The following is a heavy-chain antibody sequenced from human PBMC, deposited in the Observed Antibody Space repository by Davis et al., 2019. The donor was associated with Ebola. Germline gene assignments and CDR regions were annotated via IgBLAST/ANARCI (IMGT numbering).Heavy chain of an antibody. V-gene: IGHV3-23*01. CDR1: GFIFRNWG. D-gene: IGHD2-2*01. J-gene: IGHJ4*02. CDR3: VQGTTSCHV. Sequence: GESLKISCAASGFIFRNWGMTWVRQVPGNGLESAAAISMSGGSTDSADSVKGRFTISRDNSKNMLYLQMNSLRVEDTALYYCVQGTTSCHVWGQGTLVTVSS. CDR2: ISMSGGST.